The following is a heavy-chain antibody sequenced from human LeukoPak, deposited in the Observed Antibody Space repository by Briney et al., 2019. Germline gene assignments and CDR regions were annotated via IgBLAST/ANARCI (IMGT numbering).Heavy chain of an antibody. J-gene: IGHJ4*02. Sequence: GGSLRLSCAASGFTFSSYSMNWVRQAPGKGLEWVSSISSSSYIYYADSVKGRFTISRDNAKNSLYLQMNSPRAEDTAVYYCARDQNPVPFDYWGQGTLVTVSS. CDR3: ARDQNPVPFDY. V-gene: IGHV3-21*03. D-gene: IGHD4-17*01. CDR2: ISSSSYI. CDR1: GFTFSSYS.